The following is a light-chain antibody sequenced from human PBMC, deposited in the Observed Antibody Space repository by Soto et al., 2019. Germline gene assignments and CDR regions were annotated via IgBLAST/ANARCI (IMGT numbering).Light chain of an antibody. CDR2: ADS. CDR1: ISNIGTNS. V-gene: IGLV1-44*01. Sequence: QSVLTQPPSASGTPGQRVTISCSGDISNIGTNSVHWYQHLPGTAPKLVIYADSQRPSGVPDRFSGSKSGTSASLAISGLQSEDDADYLCAAWDDNLNGPIFGTGTKLTVL. J-gene: IGLJ1*01. CDR3: AAWDDNLNGPI.